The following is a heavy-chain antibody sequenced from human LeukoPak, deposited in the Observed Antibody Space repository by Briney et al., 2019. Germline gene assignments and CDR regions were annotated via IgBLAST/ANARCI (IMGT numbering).Heavy chain of an antibody. CDR3: AKDEDIVVVTATPSFDY. D-gene: IGHD2-21*02. Sequence: GSLRLSRAASGFTFSSYAMSWVRQAPGKGLEWVSAISGSGGSTYYADSVKGRFTISRDNSKNTLYLQMNSLRAEDTAVYYCAKDEDIVVVTATPSFDYWGQGTLVTVSS. V-gene: IGHV3-23*01. CDR1: GFTFSSYA. J-gene: IGHJ4*02. CDR2: ISGSGGST.